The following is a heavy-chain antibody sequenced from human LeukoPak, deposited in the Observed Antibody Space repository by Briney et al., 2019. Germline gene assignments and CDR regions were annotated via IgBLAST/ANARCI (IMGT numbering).Heavy chain of an antibody. V-gene: IGHV3-23*01. CDR1: GFTFSSYA. CDR3: AKGADTVVVTAYFDY. J-gene: IGHJ4*02. D-gene: IGHD2-21*02. CDR2: VSGSGGST. Sequence: GGSLRLSCAGSGFTFSSYAMSWVRQAPGKGLEWVSAVSGSGGSTYYADSVKGRFTISRDNSKNTLYLQMNSLRAEDTAVYYCAKGADTVVVTAYFDYWRQGTLVTVSS.